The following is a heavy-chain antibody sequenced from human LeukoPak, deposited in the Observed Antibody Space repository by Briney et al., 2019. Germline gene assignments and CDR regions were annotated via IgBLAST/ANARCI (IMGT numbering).Heavy chain of an antibody. CDR2: ISSSSSYI. D-gene: IGHD2-2*03. CDR1: GFTFSSYS. Sequence: TGGSLRLSCAASGFTFSSYSMTWVRQAPGKGLEWVSSISSSSSYIYYADSVKGRFTISRDNAKNSLYLQMNSLRAEDTAVYYCARAWVLDRVDYWGQGTLVTVSS. J-gene: IGHJ4*02. V-gene: IGHV3-21*01. CDR3: ARAWVLDRVDY.